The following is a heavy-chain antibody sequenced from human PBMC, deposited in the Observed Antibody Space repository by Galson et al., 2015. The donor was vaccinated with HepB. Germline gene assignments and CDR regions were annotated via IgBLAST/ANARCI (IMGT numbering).Heavy chain of an antibody. CDR1: GYTFSSYG. D-gene: IGHD3-22*01. V-gene: IGHV1-18*01. Sequence: SVKVSCKASGYTFSSYGISWVRQAPGQGLEWMGWISAYNGNTAYAQKLQGRVTMTTDTSTSTAYMELRSLRSDDTAVYYCARDALYYYDSSGYYYWGQGTLVTVSS. J-gene: IGHJ4*02. CDR3: ARDALYYYDSSGYYY. CDR2: ISAYNGNT.